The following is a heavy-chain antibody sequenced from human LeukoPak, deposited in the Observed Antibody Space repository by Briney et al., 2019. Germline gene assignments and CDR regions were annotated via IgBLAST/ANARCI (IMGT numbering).Heavy chain of an antibody. V-gene: IGHV3-23*01. J-gene: IGHJ4*02. CDR2: ISGSGGST. CDR1: GFIFSNYG. D-gene: IGHD3-16*02. CDR3: ARVPRYVWGSYRYYFDY. Sequence: GGSLRLSCAASGFIFSNYGTAWVRQAPGKGLEWVSGISGSGGSTYYADSVKGRFTISRDNSKNTLYLQMNSLRAEDTAVYYCARVPRYVWGSYRYYFDYWGQGTLVTVSS.